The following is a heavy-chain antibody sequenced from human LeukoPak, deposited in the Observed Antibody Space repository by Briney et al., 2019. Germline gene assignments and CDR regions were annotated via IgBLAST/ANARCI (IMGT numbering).Heavy chain of an antibody. CDR2: IFYSGTT. V-gene: IGHV4-39*01. D-gene: IGHD2-21*01. J-gene: IGHJ4*02. CDR1: GGSISSSSYY. Sequence: SETLSLTCTVSGGSISSSSYYWGWIRQPPGKGLEWIGSIFYSGTTHYNPSLKSRVTISVDTSKNQFSLKLSSVTAADTAVYYCARRIVVTLGFDYWGQGTLVTVSS. CDR3: ARRIVVTLGFDY.